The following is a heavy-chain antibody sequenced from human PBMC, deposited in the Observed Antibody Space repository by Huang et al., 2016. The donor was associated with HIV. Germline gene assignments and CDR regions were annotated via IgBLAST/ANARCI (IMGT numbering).Heavy chain of an antibody. V-gene: IGHV3-30*02. CDR2: IRFDGGNK. J-gene: IGHJ4*02. D-gene: IGHD2-21*02. Sequence: QEQLVESGGGVVQPVGSLRLSCATSGFSFSHYGMPWVRQAPGKGLEWVAFIRFDGGNKHYADSAKGRFTISRDNSKKMLFLEMNSLRGDDTAFYYCATDLGGYSFDYWGQGALVSVSS. CDR3: ATDLGGYSFDY. CDR1: GFSFSHYG.